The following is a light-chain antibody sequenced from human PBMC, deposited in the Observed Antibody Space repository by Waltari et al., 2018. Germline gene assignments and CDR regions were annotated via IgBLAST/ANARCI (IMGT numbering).Light chain of an antibody. CDR3: SSYTNINTLMV. Sequence: QSALTQPASVSGSPGQSITISCTGSSSDLGRYNSLSWYQQPPGQAPKLIISEVTNRPSGVSYRFSGSKSGNTASLTISGLQAEDEADYYCSSYTNINTLMVFGGGTHLTVL. CDR2: EVT. V-gene: IGLV2-14*01. CDR1: SSDLGRYNS. J-gene: IGLJ3*02.